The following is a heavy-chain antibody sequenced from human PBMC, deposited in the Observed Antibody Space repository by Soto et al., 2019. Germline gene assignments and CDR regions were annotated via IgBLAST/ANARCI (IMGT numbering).Heavy chain of an antibody. Sequence: KPSETLSLTCTVSGGSISSSSYYWGWIRQPPGKGLEWIGSIYYSGSTYYNPSLKSRVTISVDTSKNQFSLKLSSVTAADTAVYYCARHQQDIVVVPAAYNWFDPWGQGTLVTVSS. CDR1: GGSISSSSYY. D-gene: IGHD2-2*01. CDR3: ARHQQDIVVVPAAYNWFDP. J-gene: IGHJ5*02. CDR2: IYYSGST. V-gene: IGHV4-39*01.